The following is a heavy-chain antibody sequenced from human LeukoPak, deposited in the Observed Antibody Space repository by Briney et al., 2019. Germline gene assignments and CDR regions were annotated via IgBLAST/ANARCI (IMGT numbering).Heavy chain of an antibody. CDR1: GYTFTSYG. D-gene: IGHD3-22*01. V-gene: IGHV1-18*01. Sequence: ASVKVSCKASGYTFTSYGISWVRQAPGQGLEWMGWISANSGNTKYAQKFQGRVTMTTDTSTGTAYMELRNLRSDDSAVYYCARAFETNYFDSSGYYGYYNYWGQGTLVTVSS. CDR3: ARAFETNYFDSSGYYGYYNY. J-gene: IGHJ4*02. CDR2: ISANSGNT.